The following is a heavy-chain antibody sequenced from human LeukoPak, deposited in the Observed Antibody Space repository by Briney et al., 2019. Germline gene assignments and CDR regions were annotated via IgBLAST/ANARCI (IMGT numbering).Heavy chain of an antibody. CDR3: ARVDPIAAALD. D-gene: IGHD6-13*01. V-gene: IGHV4-30-4*02. CDR1: GDSISGADYY. J-gene: IGHJ4*02. CDR2: VYYSGST. Sequence: SETLSLTCTVSGDSISGADYYWSWIRQPPGKGLEWIAYVYYSGSTYYNPSLKSRLTISVDTSKNQFSLKLSSVTDADTAVYYCARVDPIAAALDWGQGTLVTVSS.